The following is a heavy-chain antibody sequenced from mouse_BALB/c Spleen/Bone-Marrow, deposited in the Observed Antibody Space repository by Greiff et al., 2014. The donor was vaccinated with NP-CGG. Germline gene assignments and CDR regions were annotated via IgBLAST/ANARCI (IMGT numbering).Heavy chain of an antibody. CDR3: VRAARTFDY. D-gene: IGHD3-1*01. CDR1: GFNIKDTY. V-gene: IGHV14-3*02. Sequence: EVQVVESGAELVKPGASVKLSCSASGFNIKDTYIHWVKQRPEQGLEWIGRIDPANADTKYGPKFQGKATITADTSSNTVYLQFISLTSEDTAIYYCVRAARTFDYWGQGTTLTVSS. J-gene: IGHJ2*01. CDR2: IDPANADT.